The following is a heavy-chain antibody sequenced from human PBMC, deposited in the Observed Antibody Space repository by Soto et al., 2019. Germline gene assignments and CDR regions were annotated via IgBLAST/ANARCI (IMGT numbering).Heavy chain of an antibody. CDR3: ARDYYDILTGYSLFDY. D-gene: IGHD3-9*01. Sequence: ASVKVSCKASGYTFTSYGISWVRQAPGQGLEWMGWISAYNGNTNYAQKLQGRVTMTTDTSTSTAYMELRSLRSDDTAVFYCARDYYDILTGYSLFDYWGQGTLVTVSS. CDR2: ISAYNGNT. V-gene: IGHV1-18*01. CDR1: GYTFTSYG. J-gene: IGHJ4*02.